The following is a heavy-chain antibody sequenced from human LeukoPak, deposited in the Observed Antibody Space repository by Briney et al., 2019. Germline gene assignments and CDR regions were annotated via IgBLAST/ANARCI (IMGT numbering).Heavy chain of an antibody. Sequence: GGSLRLSCAASGFTFSNYAMKWVRQAPGKGLEWVSSISSSSGYIYYADSVKGRFIISRDNARNSLYLQMNSLRAEDTAVYYCAKDIAQSNYDWGQGTLVTVSS. D-gene: IGHD4-11*01. J-gene: IGHJ4*02. CDR2: ISSSSGYI. V-gene: IGHV3-21*01. CDR1: GFTFSNYA. CDR3: AKDIAQSNYD.